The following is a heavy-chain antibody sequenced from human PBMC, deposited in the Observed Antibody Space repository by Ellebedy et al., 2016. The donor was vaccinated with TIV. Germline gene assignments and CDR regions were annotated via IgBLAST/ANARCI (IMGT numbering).Heavy chain of an antibody. Sequence: ASVKVSXKASGYMFSDYGVTWVRQAPGQGFEWMGWISIYNENTNYAAKFQGRVTMTTDRSTSTAYMELRSLGSDDTAVYYCARLPCGSTSCGGAAYDFWGQGTAVTVSS. CDR1: GYMFSDYG. CDR3: ARLPCGSTSCGGAAYDF. J-gene: IGHJ3*01. CDR2: ISIYNENT. V-gene: IGHV1-18*01. D-gene: IGHD2-2*01.